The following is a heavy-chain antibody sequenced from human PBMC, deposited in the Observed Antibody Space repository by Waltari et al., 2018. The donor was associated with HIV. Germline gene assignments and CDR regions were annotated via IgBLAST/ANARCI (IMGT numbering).Heavy chain of an antibody. D-gene: IGHD1-1*01. J-gene: IGHJ3*02. Sequence: QVQLQESGPGLVKPSQTLSLTCTVSGGSISSGSYYWSWIRQPAGKGLEWIGGIYTSGKTNYNPSLKRRVSISVDTPKNQFYLNRSSVTAADTAVYYCARVGTGGRSFDIWGQGTMVTVSS. V-gene: IGHV4-61*02. CDR1: GGSISSGSYY. CDR3: ARVGTGGRSFDI. CDR2: IYTSGKT.